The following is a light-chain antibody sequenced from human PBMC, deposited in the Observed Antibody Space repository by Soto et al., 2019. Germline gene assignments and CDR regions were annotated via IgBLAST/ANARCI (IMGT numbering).Light chain of an antibody. V-gene: IGKV1-9*01. Sequence: IQLTQSPSFLSASVGDRVTITCRASQDISNYLAWYQQKPGRAPKLMIYDVSTLRSGVPSRFSGSGSGTQFTLTISSLQPEDFATYYCQQLSGYPITFGQGTRL. CDR1: QDISNY. CDR3: QQLSGYPIT. J-gene: IGKJ5*01. CDR2: DVS.